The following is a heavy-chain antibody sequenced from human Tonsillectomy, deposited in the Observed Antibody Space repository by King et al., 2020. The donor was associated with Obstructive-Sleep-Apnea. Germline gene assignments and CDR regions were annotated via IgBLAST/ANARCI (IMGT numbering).Heavy chain of an antibody. Sequence: QLQESGPGLVKPSETLSLTCTVSGGSISIYYWSWIRHPPGKGLEWIGYIYYSGGPNYNPSLQSRVTISVDTSKNQFSLKLSSVTAADTAVYYCARSPAFYRAYGMDVWGQGTTVTVSS. V-gene: IGHV4-59*01. J-gene: IGHJ6*02. CDR2: IYYSGGP. CDR1: GGSISIYY. CDR3: ARSPAFYRAYGMDV. D-gene: IGHD2/OR15-2a*01.